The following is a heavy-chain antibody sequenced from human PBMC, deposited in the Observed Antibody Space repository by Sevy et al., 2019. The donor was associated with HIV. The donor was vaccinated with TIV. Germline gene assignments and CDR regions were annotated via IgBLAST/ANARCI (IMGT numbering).Heavy chain of an antibody. CDR3: AKSSWNDEGLYYYGMDV. Sequence: GGSLRLSCAASGFTFSSYGMHWVRQAPGKGLEWVAVISYDGSNKYYAGSVKGRFTISRDNSKNTLYLQMNSLRAEDTAVYYCAKSSWNDEGLYYYGMDVWGQGTTVTVSS. D-gene: IGHD1-1*01. CDR1: GFTFSSYG. CDR2: ISYDGSNK. V-gene: IGHV3-30*18. J-gene: IGHJ6*02.